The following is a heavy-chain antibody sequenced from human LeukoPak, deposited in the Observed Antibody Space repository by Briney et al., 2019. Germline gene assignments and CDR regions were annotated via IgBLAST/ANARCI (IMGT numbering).Heavy chain of an antibody. CDR1: SGSISSSSYY. CDR3: ARVTGMQWLVRERFDY. J-gene: IGHJ4*02. CDR2: IYYSGST. Sequence: SETLSLTCTVSSGSISSSSYYWGWIRQPPGKGLEWIGNIYYSGSTYYNPSLKSRVTVSVDTSKNQFSLKLSSVTAADTAVYYCARVTGMQWLVRERFDYWGQGTLVTVSS. D-gene: IGHD6-19*01. V-gene: IGHV4-39*07.